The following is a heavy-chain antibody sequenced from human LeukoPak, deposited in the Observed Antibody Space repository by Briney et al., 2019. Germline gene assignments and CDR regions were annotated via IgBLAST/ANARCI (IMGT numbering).Heavy chain of an antibody. D-gene: IGHD6-19*01. CDR1: GDTFINYS. Sequence: ASLKVSCKAAGDTFINYSISWVRQAPGQGLEWMGGIIPIFGTTHYAQTFRGRVTISADDSTRTVFLELSSLRSDDTAVYYCARDPETVGGYWGQGTLVTVSS. J-gene: IGHJ4*02. CDR3: ARDPETVGGY. V-gene: IGHV1-69*01. CDR2: IIPIFGTT.